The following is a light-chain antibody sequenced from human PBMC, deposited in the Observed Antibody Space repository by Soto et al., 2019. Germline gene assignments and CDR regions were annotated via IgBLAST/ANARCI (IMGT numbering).Light chain of an antibody. V-gene: IGKV3-11*01. CDR1: QSVSSY. CDR3: QQRSDWPIT. J-gene: IGKJ5*01. Sequence: EIVLTQSPATLSLSPGERATLSCRASQSVSSYLAWYQQTPGQAPRLLIYDASNRATGIPARFSGSGSGTDFTLTISSLEPEDFALYYCQQRSDWPITFGQGTRLEMK. CDR2: DAS.